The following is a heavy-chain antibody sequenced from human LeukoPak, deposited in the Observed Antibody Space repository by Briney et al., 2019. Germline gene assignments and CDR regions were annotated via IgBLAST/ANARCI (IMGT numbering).Heavy chain of an antibody. J-gene: IGHJ4*02. CDR2: INPNSGGT. CDR1: GYTFTGYY. V-gene: IGHV1-2*02. Sequence: ASVKVSCKSSGYTFTGYYMHWVRQAPGQGLEWMGWINPNSGGTNYAQKFQGRVTMTRDASISTAYMELSRLRSDDTAVYYCGWLLGDYFDYWGQGTLVTVSS. CDR3: GWLLGDYFDY. D-gene: IGHD3-22*01.